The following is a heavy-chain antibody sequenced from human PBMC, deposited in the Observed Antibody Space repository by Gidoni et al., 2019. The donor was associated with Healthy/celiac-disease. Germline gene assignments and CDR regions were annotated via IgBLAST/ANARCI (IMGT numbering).Heavy chain of an antibody. D-gene: IGHD1-26*01. CDR2: INPGNGNT. Sequence: QVQLVPSGAEVKKPGASVKVSCKASGYTFPSYAMHWVRQAPGQRLEWMGWINPGNGNTKYSQKFQGRVTITRDTSASTAYMELSSLRSEDTAVYYCASVSGSYYSGVDTEFDYWGQGTLVTVSS. CDR3: ASVSGSYYSGVDTEFDY. V-gene: IGHV1-3*01. J-gene: IGHJ4*02. CDR1: GYTFPSYA.